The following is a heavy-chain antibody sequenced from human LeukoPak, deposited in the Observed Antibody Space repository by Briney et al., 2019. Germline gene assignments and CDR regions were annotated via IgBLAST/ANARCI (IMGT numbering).Heavy chain of an antibody. CDR1: GGSFSGYY. Sequence: SETLSLTCAVYGGSFSGYYWSWIRQPPGKGLEWIGEINHSGSTNYNPSLKSRVTISVDTSKNQFSLKLSSVTAADTAVYYCARDIVGASEFDYWGQGTLVTVSS. D-gene: IGHD1-26*01. CDR3: ARDIVGASEFDY. CDR2: INHSGST. J-gene: IGHJ4*02. V-gene: IGHV4-34*01.